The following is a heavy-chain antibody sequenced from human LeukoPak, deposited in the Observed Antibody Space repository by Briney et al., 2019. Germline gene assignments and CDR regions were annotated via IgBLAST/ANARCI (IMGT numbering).Heavy chain of an antibody. Sequence: QAGGSLRLSCIASGFSFGDYAMSWVRQAPGKGLEWVANIKQDGSETTYADSVRGRFTIFRDNAKDSVYLQMNSLRAEGSATYYCVREGFYFFDFWGQGTLVTVSS. CDR1: GFSFGDYA. CDR3: VREGFYFFDF. J-gene: IGHJ4*01. CDR2: IKQDGSET. V-gene: IGHV3-7*01.